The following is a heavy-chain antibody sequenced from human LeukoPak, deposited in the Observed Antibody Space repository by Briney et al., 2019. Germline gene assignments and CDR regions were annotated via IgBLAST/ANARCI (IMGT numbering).Heavy chain of an antibody. D-gene: IGHD6-19*01. CDR2: ISGSAYST. CDR3: AKETVAAPPIDY. Sequence: PGGSLRLSCAASGFTFSSYAMSWVRQAPGKGLEWVSAISGSAYSTYYADSVKGRFTNSRDNSKNTLYLQMNSLRAEDTAVYYCAKETVAAPPIDYWGQGTLVTVSS. CDR1: GFTFSSYA. J-gene: IGHJ4*02. V-gene: IGHV3-23*01.